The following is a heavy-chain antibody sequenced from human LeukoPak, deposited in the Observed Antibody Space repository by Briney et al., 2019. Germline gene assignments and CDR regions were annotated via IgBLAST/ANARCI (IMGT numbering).Heavy chain of an antibody. CDR1: GFNFDTYA. CDR2: IWHDGSHK. CDR3: AREIFGLGSYPDF. V-gene: IGHV3-33*01. D-gene: IGHD3-10*01. J-gene: IGHJ4*02. Sequence: PGRSLRLSCAASGFNFDTYAMHWVRQAPGQGLEWVALIWHDGSHKFYSNSVRGQFTISRDNSKNTVYLQMNNLRPDDTAVYYCAREIFGLGSYPDFWGQGTLVTVSS.